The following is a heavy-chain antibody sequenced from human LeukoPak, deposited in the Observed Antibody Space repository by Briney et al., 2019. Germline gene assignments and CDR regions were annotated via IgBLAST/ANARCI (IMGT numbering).Heavy chain of an antibody. Sequence: PSGTLSLTCAVSGGSISSSNWWSWVRQPPGKGLEWIGEIYHSGSTNYNPSLKSRVTISVDKSKSQFSLKLSSVTAADTAVYYCARGVDGGYYYYYGMDVWGQGTTVTVSS. CDR2: IYHSGST. CDR3: ARGVDGGYYYYYGMDV. J-gene: IGHJ6*02. CDR1: GGSISSSNW. V-gene: IGHV4-4*02. D-gene: IGHD4-23*01.